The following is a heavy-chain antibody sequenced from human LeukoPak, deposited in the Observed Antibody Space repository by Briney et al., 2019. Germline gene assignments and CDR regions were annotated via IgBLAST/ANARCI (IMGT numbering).Heavy chain of an antibody. CDR2: ISAHNGNA. CDR1: GYTFTSYG. CDR3: ARDLERYYDLEGRSGY. D-gene: IGHD3-3*01. V-gene: IGHV1-18*01. Sequence: ASVKVSCKASGYTFTSYGINWVRQAPGQGLEWMGWISAHNGNANYAQKFQGRVTMTTDTLATTAYMELRSLRSDDTAVYYCARDLERYYDLEGRSGYWGQGTLVTVSS. J-gene: IGHJ4*02.